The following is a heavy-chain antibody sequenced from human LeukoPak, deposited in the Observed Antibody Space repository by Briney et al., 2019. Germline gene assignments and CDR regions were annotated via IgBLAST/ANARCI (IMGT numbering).Heavy chain of an antibody. V-gene: IGHV3-7*03. J-gene: IGHJ4*02. CDR2: IKQDGRDT. CDR3: ATSEGY. CDR1: GFTLNTHW. Sequence: PGGSLRLSCAASGFTLNTHWMSGVRQAPGKGLEWVANIKQDGRDTYYVDSVKGRFTISRDNAKNSLNLQMNSLRAEDTAMYYCATSEGYWGQGTLVTVSP.